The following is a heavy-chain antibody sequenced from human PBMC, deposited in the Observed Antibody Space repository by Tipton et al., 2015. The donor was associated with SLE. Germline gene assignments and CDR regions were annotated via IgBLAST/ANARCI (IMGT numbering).Heavy chain of an antibody. D-gene: IGHD2-15*01. J-gene: IGHJ3*02. V-gene: IGHV4-59*11. Sequence: TLSLTCTVSGGSISSHYWSWIQQPPGKGLEWIGYIYYSGSTNYNPSLKSRVTISVDTSKNQFSLKLSSVTAADTAVYYCARDPGYCSGGSCSDAFDIWGQGTMVTVSS. CDR3: ARDPGYCSGGSCSDAFDI. CDR1: GGSISSHY. CDR2: IYYSGST.